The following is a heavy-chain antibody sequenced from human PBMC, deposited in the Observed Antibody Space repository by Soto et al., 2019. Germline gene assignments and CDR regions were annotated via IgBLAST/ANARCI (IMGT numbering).Heavy chain of an antibody. D-gene: IGHD2-2*01. CDR3: ARDCGSSTSCYSRGYGNY. Sequence: SETLSLTCTVSGGSISSGGYYWSWIRQHPGKGLEWIGYIYYSGSTYYNPSLKSRVTISVDTSKNQFSLKLSSVTAADTAVYYCARDCGSSTSCYSRGYGNYWGQGTLVTVSS. J-gene: IGHJ4*02. V-gene: IGHV4-31*03. CDR1: GGSISSGGYY. CDR2: IYYSGST.